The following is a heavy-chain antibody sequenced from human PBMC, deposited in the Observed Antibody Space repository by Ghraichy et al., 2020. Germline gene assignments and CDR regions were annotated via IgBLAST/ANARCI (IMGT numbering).Heavy chain of an antibody. J-gene: IGHJ4*02. D-gene: IGHD5-18*01. Sequence: GGSLRLSCAVSGFTVSSNYMTWVRQAPGKGLKWVSIIYSDGNTYYADSVKGRFTISRDNSQNTLYLQMNSLRADDTAVYYCARDRGYSYSWGYWGQGTLVTVSS. CDR3: ARDRGYSYSWGY. V-gene: IGHV3-53*01. CDR2: IYSDGNT. CDR1: GFTVSSNY.